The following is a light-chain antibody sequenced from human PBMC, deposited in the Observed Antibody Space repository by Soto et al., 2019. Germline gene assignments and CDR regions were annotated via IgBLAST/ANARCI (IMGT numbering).Light chain of an antibody. V-gene: IGLV1-47*01. J-gene: IGLJ3*02. CDR2: TTS. Sequence: QSVLTQPPSASGTPGQRVIVSCSGSNSNIGRNHVYWYQQLPGTAPKLLIHTTSARPSGVPDRFSGSKSGTSASLTISGLRSDDEADYYCATWDDGLNWVFGGGIKLTVL. CDR1: NSNIGRNH. CDR3: ATWDDGLNWV.